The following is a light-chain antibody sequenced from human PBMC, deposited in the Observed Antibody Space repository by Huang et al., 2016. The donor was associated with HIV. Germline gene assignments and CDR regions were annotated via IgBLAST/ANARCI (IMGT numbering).Light chain of an antibody. CDR2: DVY. V-gene: IGKV3-11*01. Sequence: EIVLTQSPATLSLSPGERATLSCRASQSVSRNLGWYQQKFGQAPGLFIYDVYTRATGIPARVSGSGSGTNFTLPISSLEPEDCAVYYCQQRDTFGPGTRLEIK. CDR1: QSVSRN. CDR3: QQRDT. J-gene: IGKJ5*01.